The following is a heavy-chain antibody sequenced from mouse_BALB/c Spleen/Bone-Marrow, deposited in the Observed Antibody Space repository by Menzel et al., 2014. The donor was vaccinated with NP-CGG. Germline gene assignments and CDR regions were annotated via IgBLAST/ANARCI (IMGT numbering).Heavy chain of an antibody. CDR1: GFSFTSSG. J-gene: IGHJ4*01. CDR3: ARMDRYSYAMDY. CDR2: IWSGGST. Sequence: QVQLQQSGPGLVQPSQSLSLTCTVSGFSFTSSGVHWVRQSPGKGLVWLGVIWSGGSTDYNAAFKSRQSISKDNSKSQVFFKMNSLQPNGTAIYYFARMDRYSYAMDYWGQGTSVTVSS. D-gene: IGHD2-14*01. V-gene: IGHV2-2*02.